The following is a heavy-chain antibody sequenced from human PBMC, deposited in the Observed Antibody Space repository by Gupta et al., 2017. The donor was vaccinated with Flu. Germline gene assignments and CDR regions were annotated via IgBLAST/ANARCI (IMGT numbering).Heavy chain of an antibody. CDR3: ATVGYCSTTSCDAPFDS. CDR2: NNPQRGGT. V-gene: IGHV1-2*06. J-gene: IGHJ4*02. D-gene: IGHD2-2*01. Sequence: IHWVRQAPGQGLEWMGRNNPQRGGTKYALQFQGRVTMTSDTSIIAACLELSSLMSGDPAIYYCATVGYCSTTSCDAPFDSWGLGPLLTVSS.